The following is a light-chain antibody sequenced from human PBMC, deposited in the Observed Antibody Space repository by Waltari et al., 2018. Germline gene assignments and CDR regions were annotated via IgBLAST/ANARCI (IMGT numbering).Light chain of an antibody. CDR2: RSN. J-gene: IGLJ1*01. CDR1: NSHIGRNS. V-gene: IGLV1-47*01. Sequence: QSVLTQPPSASGTPGQLVTIPCSGTNSHIGRNSVFCYHQLPGTAPKLLSYRSNQRPSGVPDRFSGSKSGTSASLAISGLRSEDEADYYCAAWDDSLSVSYVFGSGTKVTV. CDR3: AAWDDSLSVSYV.